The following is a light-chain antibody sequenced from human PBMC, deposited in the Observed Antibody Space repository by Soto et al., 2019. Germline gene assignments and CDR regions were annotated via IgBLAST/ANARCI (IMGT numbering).Light chain of an antibody. J-gene: IGKJ1*01. CDR2: AAS. Sequence: IRLTPSPSSLAASVGERVPVTCRASQGIGTYLVWYQQKPGKAPKLLIYAASSLQSGVPSRFSGSGSGTDFTLTISSLQPEDFATYYCQQSYSTRWTFGQGTKVDIK. CDR3: QQSYSTRWT. V-gene: IGKV1-39*01. CDR1: QGIGTY.